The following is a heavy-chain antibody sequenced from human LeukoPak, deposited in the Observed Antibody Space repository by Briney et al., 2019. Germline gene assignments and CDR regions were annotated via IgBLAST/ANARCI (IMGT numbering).Heavy chain of an antibody. CDR2: ISYSGADT. CDR1: GFTFINYA. Sequence: GGSLRLSCAASGFTFINYAMSWVRQAPGKGLEWVSAISYSGADTYYADSVKGRFTISRDNSKNTLYLQMNSLRAEDTAVYYCARDPIAAVRFDYWGQGTLVTVSS. CDR3: ARDPIAAVRFDY. J-gene: IGHJ4*02. V-gene: IGHV3-23*01. D-gene: IGHD6-13*01.